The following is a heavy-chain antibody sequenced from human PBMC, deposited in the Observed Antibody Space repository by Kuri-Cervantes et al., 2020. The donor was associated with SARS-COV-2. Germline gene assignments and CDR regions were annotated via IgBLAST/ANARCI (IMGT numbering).Heavy chain of an antibody. V-gene: IGHV3-9*01. Sequence: SLKISCAASGFTFDDYAMHWVRQAPGKGLEWVSGISWNSGSIGYADSVKGRFTISRDNSKNTLYLQMNSLRAEDTAVYYCAKVVEVVVAAAFDYWVQGTLVTVSS. D-gene: IGHD2-15*01. CDR1: GFTFDDYA. CDR3: AKVVEVVVAAAFDY. CDR2: ISWNSGSI. J-gene: IGHJ4*02.